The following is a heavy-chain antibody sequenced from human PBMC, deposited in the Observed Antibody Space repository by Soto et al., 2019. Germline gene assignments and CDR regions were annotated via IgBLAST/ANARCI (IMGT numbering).Heavy chain of an antibody. J-gene: IGHJ4*02. V-gene: IGHV4-59*01. D-gene: IGHD6-13*01. CDR1: GGSISSYY. Sequence: PSDTLFLTCTVSGGSISSYYWSWIRQPPGKGLEWIGYIYYSGSTNYNPSLKSRVTISVDTSKNQFSLKLSSVTAADTAVYYCARAVIAAAGWLYFDYWGQGTLVNVSS. CDR3: ARAVIAAAGWLYFDY. CDR2: IYYSGST.